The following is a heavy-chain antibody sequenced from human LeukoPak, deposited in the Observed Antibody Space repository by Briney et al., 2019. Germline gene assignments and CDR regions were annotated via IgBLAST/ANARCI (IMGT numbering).Heavy chain of an antibody. D-gene: IGHD6-19*01. Sequence: GGSLRLSCAASGFTFSSYGMHWGRQAPGKGLEGVAVISYDGSNKYYADSVKGRFTISRDNSKNTLYLQMNSLRAEDTAVYYCAKDKAVAGTRYYFDYWGQGTLVTVSS. CDR2: ISYDGSNK. V-gene: IGHV3-30*18. CDR1: GFTFSSYG. CDR3: AKDKAVAGTRYYFDY. J-gene: IGHJ4*02.